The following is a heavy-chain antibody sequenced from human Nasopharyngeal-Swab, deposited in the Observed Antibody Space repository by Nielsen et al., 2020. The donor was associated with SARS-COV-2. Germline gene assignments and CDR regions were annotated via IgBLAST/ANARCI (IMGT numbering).Heavy chain of an antibody. CDR1: GFTFSSSA. J-gene: IGHJ4*02. V-gene: IGHV3-23*01. Sequence: GESLKISCAASGFTFSSSAISWVRQAPGMGLEWVSAISGSGGSTYYADSVKGRFTISRDNSKNTLYLQMNSLRAEDTAVYYCARDGVGANHDFDYWGQGTLVTVSS. D-gene: IGHD1-26*01. CDR2: ISGSGGST. CDR3: ARDGVGANHDFDY.